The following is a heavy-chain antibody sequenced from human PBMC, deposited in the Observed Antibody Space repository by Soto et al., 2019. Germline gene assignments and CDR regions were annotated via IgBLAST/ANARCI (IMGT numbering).Heavy chain of an antibody. CDR3: ARHGIYFDSSGLFYFDY. D-gene: IGHD3-22*01. V-gene: IGHV4-4*02. CDR2: IHHTGNP. J-gene: IGHJ4*02. CDR1: GTSVSSTFW. Sequence: SETLSLTCTVSGTSVSSTFWWTWVRQAPGKGLEWIGDIHHTGNPKYNPSLKSRVSMSVDTSNNQFSLKLSSVTAADTAVYYCARHGIYFDSSGLFYFDYWGQGTLVTVSS.